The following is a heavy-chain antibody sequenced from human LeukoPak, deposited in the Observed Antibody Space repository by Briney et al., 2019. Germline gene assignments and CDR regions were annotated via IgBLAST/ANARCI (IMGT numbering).Heavy chain of an antibody. Sequence: SETLSLTCGVSGYSISSGYYWGWIRRSPGKGLEWIGNIYRSGSTYYNPSLKSRVTISVDTSKNQFSLRLTSVTAADTAVYYCARRDRWFDPWGQGTLVTVSS. V-gene: IGHV4-38-2*01. CDR3: ARRDRWFDP. CDR1: GYSISSGYY. J-gene: IGHJ5*02. CDR2: IYRSGST.